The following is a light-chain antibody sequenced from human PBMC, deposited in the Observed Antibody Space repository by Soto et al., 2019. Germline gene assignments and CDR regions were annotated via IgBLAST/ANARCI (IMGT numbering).Light chain of an antibody. Sequence: QSVLTQPPSVSAAPGQKVTISCSGSTSNIGNNYVSWYQQFPGTAPKLLIYDNNKRPSGIPDRFSASRSGTSATLGITGLQTGDEAHYYCGTWDNSLGSGVFGGGTMLTVL. CDR3: GTWDNSLGSGV. CDR2: DNN. CDR1: TSNIGNNY. V-gene: IGLV1-51*01. J-gene: IGLJ2*01.